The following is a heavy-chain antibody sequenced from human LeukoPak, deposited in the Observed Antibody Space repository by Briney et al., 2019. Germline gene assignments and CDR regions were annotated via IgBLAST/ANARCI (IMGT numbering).Heavy chain of an antibody. D-gene: IGHD2-15*01. CDR1: GGSISSYY. CDR3: ARHLPYCSGGSCRRCDALDI. V-gene: IGHV4-59*08. J-gene: IGHJ3*02. Sequence: SETLSLTCTVSGGSISSYYWSWIRQPPGKGLEWIGYIYYSGSTNYNPSLKSRVTISVDTSKNQFSLKLSSVTAADTAVYYCARHLPYCSGGSCRRCDALDIWGQGTMVTVSS. CDR2: IYYSGST.